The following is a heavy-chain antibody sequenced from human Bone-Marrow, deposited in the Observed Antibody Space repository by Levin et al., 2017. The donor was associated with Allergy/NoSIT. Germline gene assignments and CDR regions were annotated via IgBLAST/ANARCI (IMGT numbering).Heavy chain of an antibody. V-gene: IGHV3-30*18. CDR2: ISYDRSNK. D-gene: IGHD3-10*01. CDR3: AKDRSWFGELLSTFDI. J-gene: IGHJ3*02. CDR1: GFTFSSYG. Sequence: LSLTCAASGFTFSSYGMHWVRQAPGKGLEWVAVISYDRSNKYYGDSVKGRFTISRDNSKNTLYLQMNSLRAEDTAVYYCAKDRSWFGELLSTFDIWGQGTMVTVSS.